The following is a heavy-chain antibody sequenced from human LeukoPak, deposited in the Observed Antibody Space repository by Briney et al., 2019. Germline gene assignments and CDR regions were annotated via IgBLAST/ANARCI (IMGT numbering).Heavy chain of an antibody. CDR2: IWYDGSNK. V-gene: IGHV3-33*08. J-gene: IGHJ5*02. D-gene: IGHD6-19*01. CDR1: GFTFSSYG. CDR3: VSAGYSSGRCYNWFDL. Sequence: GRSLRLSCAASGFTFSSYGMHWVRQAPGKGLEGVAVIWYDGSNKYYADSAKGRFTISRDNSKNTLYVQMNRLRAEVTAVYYCVSAGYSSGRCYNWFDLWGQGTLVTVSA.